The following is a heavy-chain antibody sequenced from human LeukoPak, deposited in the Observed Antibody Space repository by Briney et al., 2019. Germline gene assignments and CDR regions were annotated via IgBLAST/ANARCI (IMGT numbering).Heavy chain of an antibody. V-gene: IGHV4-30-2*01. CDR1: GGSISSCGYP. Sequence: TLTLTCAVSGGSISSCGYPWSWIRQPPGKGLEWIGYIYHSGSTYYNPSLKSRVTISVDRSKNQFSLKLSSVTAADTAVYYCATTGSGSFYYYYGMDVWGQGTLVTVSS. J-gene: IGHJ6*02. CDR3: ATTGSGSFYYYYGMDV. CDR2: IYHSGST. D-gene: IGHD3-10*01.